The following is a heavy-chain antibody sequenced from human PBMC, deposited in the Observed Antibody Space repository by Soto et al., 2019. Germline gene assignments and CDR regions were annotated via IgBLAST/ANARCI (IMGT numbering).Heavy chain of an antibody. D-gene: IGHD6-13*01. CDR3: ARDGGRYSSSYYNWFDP. Sequence: PSVKVSCKASGYTFTGYYMHWVRQAPGQGLEWMGWINPNSGGTNYAQKFQGWVTMTRDTSISTAYMELSRLRSDDTAVYYCARDGGRYSSSYYNWFDPWGQGTLVTVSS. V-gene: IGHV1-2*04. CDR1: GYTFTGYY. J-gene: IGHJ5*02. CDR2: INPNSGGT.